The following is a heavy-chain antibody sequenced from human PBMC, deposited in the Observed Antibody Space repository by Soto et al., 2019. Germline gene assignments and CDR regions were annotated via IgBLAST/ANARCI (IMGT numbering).Heavy chain of an antibody. D-gene: IGHD1-26*01. CDR2: VSAYNRNT. V-gene: IGHV1-18*01. J-gene: IGHJ4*02. CDR1: GYTFSNYG. Sequence: QVQLVQSGPEVKKPGASVKVSCKGFGYTFSNYGVTWVRQAPGQGLERLGWVSAYNRNTDYAQKFEDRATMTIDTSTNTAYLELRGLTPDATAVYYCARERRWEPLLYWGQGT. CDR3: ARERRWEPLLY.